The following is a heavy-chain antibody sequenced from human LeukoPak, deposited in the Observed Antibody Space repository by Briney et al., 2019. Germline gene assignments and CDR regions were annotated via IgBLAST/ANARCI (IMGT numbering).Heavy chain of an antibody. V-gene: IGHV3-7*01. CDR2: IKQDESET. J-gene: IGHJ2*01. Sequence: GGSLRLSCAASGFTFSGYWMSWVRQAPGKGLEWVANIKQDESETYYVDSMKGRFTISRDNAKNSLFLQMGSLRAEDTAVYFCAREVSHWFFDVWGRGALVTVSS. CDR3: AREVSHWFFDV. CDR1: GFTFSGYW.